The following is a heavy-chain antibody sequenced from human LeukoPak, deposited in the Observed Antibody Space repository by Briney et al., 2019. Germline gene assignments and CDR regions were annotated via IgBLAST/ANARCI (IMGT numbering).Heavy chain of an antibody. CDR1: GFTFSDYY. D-gene: IGHD1-26*01. CDR2: ISSSGSTI. CDR3: ARVVVGATLVDWFDP. V-gene: IGHV3-11*04. Sequence: PGGSLRLSCAASGFTFSDYYMSWIRQAPGKGLEWVSYISSSGSTIYYADSVKGRFTISRGNAKNSLYLQMNSLRAEDTAVYYCARVVVGATLVDWFDPWGQGTLVTVSS. J-gene: IGHJ5*02.